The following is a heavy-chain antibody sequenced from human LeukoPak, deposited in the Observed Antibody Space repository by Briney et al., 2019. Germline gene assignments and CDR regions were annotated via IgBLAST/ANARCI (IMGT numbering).Heavy chain of an antibody. CDR3: ARVRDYYDVLKSYCFDY. Sequence: PGGSLRLSCAASGFTFDDYGMSWVRQAPGKGLEWVSGINWNGGSTGYADSVKGRFTISRDNAKNSLYLQMNSLRAEDTALYHCARVRDYYDVLKSYCFDYWGQGTLVTVSS. J-gene: IGHJ4*02. V-gene: IGHV3-20*01. D-gene: IGHD3-22*01. CDR2: INWNGGST. CDR1: GFTFDDYG.